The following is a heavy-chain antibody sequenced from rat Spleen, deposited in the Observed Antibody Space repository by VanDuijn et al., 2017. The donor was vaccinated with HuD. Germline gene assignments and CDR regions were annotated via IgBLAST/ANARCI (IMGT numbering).Heavy chain of an antibody. Sequence: EVQLVESGGGLVQPGRSMKLSCAASGFTFSDYYMAWVRQAPKKGLEWVASISYEGSSTYYGDSVKGRFTISRDNAKSTLYLQMNSLRSEDTATYYCARAGYLRDWYFDFWGPGTMVTVSS. J-gene: IGHJ1*01. V-gene: IGHV5-22*01. CDR2: ISYEGSST. CDR1: GFTFSDYY. CDR3: ARAGYLRDWYFDF. D-gene: IGHD2-5*01.